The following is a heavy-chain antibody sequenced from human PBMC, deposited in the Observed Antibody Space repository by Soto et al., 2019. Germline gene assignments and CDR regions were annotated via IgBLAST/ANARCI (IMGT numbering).Heavy chain of an antibody. Sequence: GGSLRLSCAASGFTFSSYAMSWFRQAPGKGLEWVSAISGSGGSTYYADSVKGRFTISRDNSKNTLYLQMNSLRAEDTAVYYYAKDPYDSSGYYWDYWGQGTLVTVSS. CDR3: AKDPYDSSGYYWDY. D-gene: IGHD3-22*01. CDR1: GFTFSSYA. J-gene: IGHJ4*02. V-gene: IGHV3-23*01. CDR2: ISGSGGST.